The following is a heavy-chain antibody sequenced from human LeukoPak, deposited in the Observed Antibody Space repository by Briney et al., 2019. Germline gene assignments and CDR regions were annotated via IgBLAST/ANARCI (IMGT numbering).Heavy chain of an antibody. CDR2: ISWNSGSI. J-gene: IGHJ4*02. CDR1: GFTFDDYA. CDR3: AKSPGPVGPQEG. Sequence: GRSLRLSCAASGFTFDDYAMHWVRQAPGKGLEWVSGISWNSGSIGYADSVKGRFTISRDNAKNSLYLQMNSLRAEDTALYYCAKSPGPVGPQEGWGQGTLVTVSS. D-gene: IGHD1-26*01. V-gene: IGHV3-9*01.